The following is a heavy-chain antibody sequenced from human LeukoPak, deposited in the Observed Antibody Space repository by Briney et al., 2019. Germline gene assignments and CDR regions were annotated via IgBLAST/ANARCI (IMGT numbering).Heavy chain of an antibody. Sequence: ASVKVSCKASGYTFTTYDISWVRQATGQRLEWMGWMNPNSGDTDYAQKFQGRVIMTRNTSISTAYMELSSLRSEETAVYYCARRPYYYDSSGYYADYYYFTDVWGKGTTVTVSS. V-gene: IGHV1-8*01. CDR1: GYTFTTYD. CDR2: MNPNSGDT. D-gene: IGHD3-22*01. CDR3: ARRPYYYDSSGYYADYYYFTDV. J-gene: IGHJ6*03.